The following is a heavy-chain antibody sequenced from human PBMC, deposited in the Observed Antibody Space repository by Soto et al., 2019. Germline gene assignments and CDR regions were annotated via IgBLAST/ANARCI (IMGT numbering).Heavy chain of an antibody. CDR1: GGYISSGGYY. V-gene: IGHV4-31*03. CDR2: IYYNGIT. J-gene: IGHJ6*02. Sequence: QVQLQESGPGLVKPLQTLSLTCTVSGGYISSGGYYWSWIRQHPGKGLEWIGYIYYNGITYYNPSLKSRVNISVDTSMNQFSLKLSSVTAADTAVYYCARAHYYNYGMDVWGQGTTVTVSS. CDR3: ARAHYYNYGMDV.